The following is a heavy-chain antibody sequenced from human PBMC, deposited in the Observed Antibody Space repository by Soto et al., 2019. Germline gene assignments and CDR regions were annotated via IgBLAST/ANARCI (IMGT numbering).Heavy chain of an antibody. J-gene: IGHJ6*02. CDR1: GCSISSYY. D-gene: IGHD5-12*01. CDR2: IYYSGST. CDR3: ARGDSGSLWGTDV. Sequence: PSETLSLTCTFAGCSISSYYWSWIRQPPGKGLEWIGYIYYSGSTNYNPSLKSRVTISVDTSKNQFSLKLISVTAADTAVYYCARGDSGSLWGTDVWGQGTTVTVSS. V-gene: IGHV4-59*01.